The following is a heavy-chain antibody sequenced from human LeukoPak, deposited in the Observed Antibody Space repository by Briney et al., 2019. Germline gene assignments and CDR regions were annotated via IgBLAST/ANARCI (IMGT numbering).Heavy chain of an antibody. V-gene: IGHV4-59*01. CDR1: GGSISSYY. Sequence: SETLSLTCTVSGGSISSYYWSWIRQPPGKGLEWIGYIYYSGSTNYNPSLKSRVTISVDTSKNQLSLKLSSVTAADTAVYYCARDPGHCSGGSCYSHYYYYYMDVWGKGTTVTVSS. J-gene: IGHJ6*03. CDR3: ARDPGHCSGGSCYSHYYYYYMDV. D-gene: IGHD2-15*01. CDR2: IYYSGST.